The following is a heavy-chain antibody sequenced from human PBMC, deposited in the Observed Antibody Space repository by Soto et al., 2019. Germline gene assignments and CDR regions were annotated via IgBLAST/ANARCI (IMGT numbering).Heavy chain of an antibody. Sequence: SETLSLTCAVNGGSGGPFSGYNWSWIRQPPGKGLEWIGEINHSGNTNYNPSLKRRVTMSVDTYTNQFSLKLMSVTAADTAIYYCTRHEGGAAADRPLDYWGQGTLVTVSS. CDR2: INHSGNT. CDR3: TRHEGGAAADRPLDY. V-gene: IGHV4-34*01. J-gene: IGHJ4*02. CDR1: GGSGGPFSGYN. D-gene: IGHD6-13*01.